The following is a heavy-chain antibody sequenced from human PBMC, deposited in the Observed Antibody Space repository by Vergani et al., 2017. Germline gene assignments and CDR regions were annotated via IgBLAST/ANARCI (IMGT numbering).Heavy chain of an antibody. CDR3: ARVNTETNGHLYYYYYMDV. CDR2: IDHTGRP. CDR1: GGSFTSYH. V-gene: IGHV4-34*01. Sequence: QVQLQQWGGGLLKPSETLSLTCVVNGGSFTSYHWTWIRQSPGEGLEWVGDIDHTGRPDYNQVLKSRLTMPVDKSRNQFSLTLNSVTSTDTAIYFCARVNTETNGHLYYYYYMDVWGQGTAVTVS. J-gene: IGHJ6*03. D-gene: IGHD2-8*01.